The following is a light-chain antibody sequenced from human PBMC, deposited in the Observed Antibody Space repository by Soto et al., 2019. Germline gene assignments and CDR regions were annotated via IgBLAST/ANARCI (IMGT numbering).Light chain of an antibody. CDR3: HQYGSSPPWK. V-gene: IGKV3-20*01. Sequence: ELVCTPSKGTMSLSPVEIFPLSVAVLQSVSDTSIAWYQQKPVQPPRLLIYAAYTRAAGIPDRFGGSGSGRDFNFTIRRLEPADFAVYYCHQYGSSPPWKFGHGTKV. CDR1: QSVSDTS. J-gene: IGKJ1*01. CDR2: AAY.